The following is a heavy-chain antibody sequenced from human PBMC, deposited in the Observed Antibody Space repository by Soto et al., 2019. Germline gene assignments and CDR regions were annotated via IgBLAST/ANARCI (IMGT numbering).Heavy chain of an antibody. J-gene: IGHJ6*02. CDR1: GFSFRNYA. V-gene: IGHV3-23*04. D-gene: IGHD3-3*01. Sequence: DEQLVESGGGSLQPGGSLRLSCAASGFSFRNYAMTWVRQSPGKGLEWVSLISSGGGSTNYADSVKGRFTISRDNSQNMLYLQMTGLRGEDTALYYCAKLKGGLGRFYGMDAWSQGTMVIVSS. CDR3: AKLKGGLGRFYGMDA. CDR2: ISSGGGST.